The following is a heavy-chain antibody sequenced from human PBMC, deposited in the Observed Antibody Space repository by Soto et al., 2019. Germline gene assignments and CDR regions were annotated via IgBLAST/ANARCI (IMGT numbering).Heavy chain of an antibody. V-gene: IGHV3-30*03. CDR3: ATDPSVATTDSRFDY. CDR1: GFTFSSYG. Sequence: PGGSLRLSCAASGFTFSSYGMHWVSQAPGKGLEWVAVISYDGSNKYYADSVKGRFSISRDNSKNTLYLQMNSLRAEDTAVYYCATDPSVATTDSRFDYWGQGTLVTVSS. CDR2: ISYDGSNK. D-gene: IGHD5-12*01. J-gene: IGHJ4*02.